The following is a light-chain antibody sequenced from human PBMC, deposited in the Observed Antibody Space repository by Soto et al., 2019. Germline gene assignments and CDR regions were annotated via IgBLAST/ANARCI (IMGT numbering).Light chain of an antibody. CDR3: QHCDSAHYT. Sequence: EIVLTQSPGTLSLSPGEGATLSCRASQSVGTNFLAWYQQRPGQAPRLLIFGTSSRATGIPDRFSGSGSGTDFTLTITKLDPEDFAVYYCQHCDSAHYTFGQGTKVDIK. CDR1: QSVGTNF. V-gene: IGKV3-20*01. CDR2: GTS. J-gene: IGKJ2*01.